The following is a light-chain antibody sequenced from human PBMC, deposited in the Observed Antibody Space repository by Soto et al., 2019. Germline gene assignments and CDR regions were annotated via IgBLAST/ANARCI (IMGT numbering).Light chain of an antibody. J-gene: IGLJ1*01. CDR2: EGS. CDR3: CSYAGSSTYV. CDR1: SSDVGTYNL. Sequence: QSALTQPASVSGSPGQSITISCTGTSSDVGTYNLVSWYQHHPGKAPKLMIYEGSKRPSGVSNRFSCSKSGNTASLTISGLQAEDEADYYCCSYAGSSTYVFGTGTKLTVL. V-gene: IGLV2-23*01.